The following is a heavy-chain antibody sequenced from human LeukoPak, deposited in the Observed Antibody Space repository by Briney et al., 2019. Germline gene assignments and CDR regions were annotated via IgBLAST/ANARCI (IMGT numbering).Heavy chain of an antibody. D-gene: IGHD6-6*01. CDR2: INHSGST. CDR1: GGSFSDYF. J-gene: IGHJ4*02. V-gene: IGHV4-34*01. CDR3: ARSHSSSSEVSLGY. Sequence: SETLSLTCAIYGGSFSDYFWSWIRQPPGKGLEWIGEINHSGSTNYNPSLKSRVTVSVDTSKNQFSLKLSSVTAADTAVYFCARSHSSSSEVSLGYWGQGTLVTVSS.